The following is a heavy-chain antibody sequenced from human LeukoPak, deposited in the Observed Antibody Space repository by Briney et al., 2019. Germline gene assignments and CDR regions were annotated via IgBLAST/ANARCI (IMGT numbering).Heavy chain of an antibody. CDR3: VKGGCYSGYDPCIDY. J-gene: IGHJ4*02. CDR2: ISSNGGST. D-gene: IGHD5-12*01. CDR1: GFTFSSYA. Sequence: GGSLRLSCAASGFTFSSYAMHWVRQAPGKGLEYVSAISSNGGSTYYADSVKGRFTISRDNSKNTLYLQMSSLRAEDTAVYYCVKGGCYSGYDPCIDYWGQGTLVTVSS. V-gene: IGHV3-64D*09.